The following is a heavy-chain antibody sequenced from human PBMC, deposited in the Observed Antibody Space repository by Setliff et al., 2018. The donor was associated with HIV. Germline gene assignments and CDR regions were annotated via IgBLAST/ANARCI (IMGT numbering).Heavy chain of an antibody. CDR3: ATLKEQWLSEGGFDY. V-gene: IGHV1-24*01. D-gene: IGHD6-19*01. CDR2: FDPEDGDI. Sequence: ASVKVSCKVSGYTLTEFSMHWVRQAPGKGLEWMGRFDPEDGDILYAQNFQGRVTMTEDPPTDTAYLELSGLRFEDTAVYYCATLKEQWLSEGGFDYWGQGTLVTV. J-gene: IGHJ4*02. CDR1: GYTLTEFS.